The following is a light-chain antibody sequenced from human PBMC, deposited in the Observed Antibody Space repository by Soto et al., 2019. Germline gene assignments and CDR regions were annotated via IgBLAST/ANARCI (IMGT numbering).Light chain of an antibody. CDR1: SGSVSTAHN. Sequence: QAVVTQESSFSESPGGTVTITCGLISGSVSTAHNPNWYQQTPGQAPRTLIYSTSTRSSGVPDRFSGSILGNKAALTITGAQADDESDYYCALFMGNGISVFGTGTKLTVL. V-gene: IGLV8-61*01. CDR3: ALFMGNGISV. CDR2: STS. J-gene: IGLJ1*01.